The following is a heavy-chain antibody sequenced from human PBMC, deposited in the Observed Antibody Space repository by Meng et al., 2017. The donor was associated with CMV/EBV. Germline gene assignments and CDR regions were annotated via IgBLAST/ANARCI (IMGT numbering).Heavy chain of an antibody. CDR1: GYTLTELS. J-gene: IGHJ6*02. V-gene: IGHV1-24*01. D-gene: IGHD5-24*01. CDR2: FDPEDGET. Sequence: ASVKVSCKVSGYTLTELSRHWVRQAPGKGLEWMGGFDPEDGETIYAQKFQGRVTMTEDTSTDTAYMELSSLRSEDTAVYYCARVRRATAYYGMDVWGQGTTVTVSS. CDR3: ARVRRATAYYGMDV.